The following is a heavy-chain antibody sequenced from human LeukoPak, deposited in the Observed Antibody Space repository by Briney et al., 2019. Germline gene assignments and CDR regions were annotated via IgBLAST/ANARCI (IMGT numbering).Heavy chain of an antibody. CDR2: ISSSGGTT. CDR3: ARVGTSGGISNGWFDP. D-gene: IGHD2-15*01. CDR1: GFTFSSYG. J-gene: IGHJ5*01. Sequence: GGSLRLSCAASGFTFSSYGMNWVRQTPGKGLEWVSKISSSGGTTYYADSVKGRFSISRDSTKNSLYLQMDSLRAEDTAVYYCARVGTSGGISNGWFDPWGQGTTVTVSS. V-gene: IGHV3-48*03.